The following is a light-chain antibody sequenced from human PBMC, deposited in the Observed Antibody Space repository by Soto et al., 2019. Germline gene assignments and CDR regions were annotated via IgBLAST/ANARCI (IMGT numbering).Light chain of an antibody. V-gene: IGKV3-20*01. Sequence: EIVLTQSPGTLSVSVGETATLSCTASQTVDSSSLAWYQQKPGQAPRLLLYGASSRATGIPDRFSGSGSGTDFTLTVSRLEPEDFAVYYCQHYDTSPAWTFGQGTTVDIK. CDR2: GAS. CDR3: QHYDTSPAWT. J-gene: IGKJ1*01. CDR1: QTVDSSS.